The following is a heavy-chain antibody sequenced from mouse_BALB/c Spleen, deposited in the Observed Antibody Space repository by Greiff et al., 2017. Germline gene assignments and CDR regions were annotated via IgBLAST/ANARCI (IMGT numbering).Heavy chain of an antibody. D-gene: IGHD1-1*01. CDR1: GFSLTGYG. Sequence: VQVVESGPGLVAPSQSLSITCTVSGFSLTGYGVNWVRQPPGKGLEWLGMIWGDGSTDYNSALKSRLSISKDNSKSQVFLKMNSLQTDDTARYYCARTTVVDYYAMDYWGQGTSVTVSS. CDR2: IWGDGST. V-gene: IGHV2-6-7*01. CDR3: ARTTVVDYYAMDY. J-gene: IGHJ4*01.